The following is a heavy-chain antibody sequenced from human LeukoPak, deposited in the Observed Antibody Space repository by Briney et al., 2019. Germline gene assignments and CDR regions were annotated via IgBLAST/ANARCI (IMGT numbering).Heavy chain of an antibody. J-gene: IGHJ4*02. Sequence: VKVSFKASGGILSSYAISWVRQAPAQGLEWMGGIIPIFGTANYAQKFPGRVTITTDESTSTAYMELSSLRCTDTAVYYCARVSSPEDIFDYWGQGTLVTVSS. CDR1: GGILSSYA. V-gene: IGHV1-69*13. CDR3: ARVSSPEDIFDY. D-gene: IGHD6-6*01. CDR2: IIPIFGTA.